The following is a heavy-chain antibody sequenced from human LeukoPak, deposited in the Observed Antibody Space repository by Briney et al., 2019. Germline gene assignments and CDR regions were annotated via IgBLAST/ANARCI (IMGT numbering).Heavy chain of an antibody. CDR2: INPKSGGT. D-gene: IGHD3-22*01. V-gene: IGHV1-2*02. Sequence: ASVKVSCKASGYTFTGYCMHWVRQAPGQGLEWMGWINPKSGGTNYAQKFQGRVTMTRDTSISTAYMELSRLRSDDTAVYYCARASDQTYYYDSSGYYSGWGQGTLVTVSS. CDR1: GYTFTGYC. J-gene: IGHJ4*02. CDR3: ARASDQTYYYDSSGYYSG.